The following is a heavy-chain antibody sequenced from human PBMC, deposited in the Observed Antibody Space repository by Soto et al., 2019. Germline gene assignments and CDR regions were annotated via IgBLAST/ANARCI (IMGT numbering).Heavy chain of an antibody. CDR1: GGSVSSTNW. J-gene: IGHJ4*02. V-gene: IGHV4-4*02. CDR2: IYHSGST. Sequence: QVQLQESGPGLVEPSGTLSLTCAVSGGSVSSTNWWSWVRQSAGKGLEWIGEIYHSGSTYYNPSLKRRVTISVDKSKNQFSLRLSSVTAADTAVYFCARDRAVSARGSFDYWGQGTLVTVSS. CDR3: ARDRAVSARGSFDY. D-gene: IGHD6-19*01.